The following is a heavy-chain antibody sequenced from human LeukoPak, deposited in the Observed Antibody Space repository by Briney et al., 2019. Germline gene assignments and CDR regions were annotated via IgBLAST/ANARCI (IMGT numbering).Heavy chain of an antibody. CDR1: GGSISSGGYY. J-gene: IGHJ4*02. CDR2: IYYSGST. V-gene: IGHV4-31*03. CDR3: ARGMVDYYDSSGFDY. D-gene: IGHD3-22*01. Sequence: PSETLSLTCTVSGGSISSGGYYWSWIRQHPGKGLEWIGYIYYSGSTYYNPSLKSRVTISVDTSKNQFSLKLSSVTAADTAVYYCARGMVDYYDSSGFDYWGQGTLVTVSS.